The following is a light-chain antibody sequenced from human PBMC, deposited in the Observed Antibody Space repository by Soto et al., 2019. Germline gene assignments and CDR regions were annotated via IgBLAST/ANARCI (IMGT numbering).Light chain of an antibody. J-gene: IGLJ3*02. V-gene: IGLV1-40*01. Sequence: QAVVTQPPSVSGAPGQRVTISCTGSSSNIGAGYDVHWYQQLPGTAPKLLIYGNTNRPSGVPDRFAGSKSGTSASLAITGLHAEDDADYYCQSYDSSLSGWVFGGGTKVTVL. CDR1: SSNIGAGYD. CDR3: QSYDSSLSGWV. CDR2: GNT.